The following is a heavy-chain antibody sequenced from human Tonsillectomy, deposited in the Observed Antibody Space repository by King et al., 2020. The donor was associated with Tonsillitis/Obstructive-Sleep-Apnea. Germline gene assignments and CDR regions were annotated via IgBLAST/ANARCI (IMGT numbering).Heavy chain of an antibody. V-gene: IGHV3-20*04. CDR3: ARNFGDPDY. J-gene: IGHJ4*02. Sequence: VQLVESGGGVVRPGGSLRLSCAASGFTFEDFGMSWVRQAPGKGLEWVSGVNWNGDNTRYADSVKGRFTISRANSKNSLYLQMSSLRAEDTAFYYCARNFGDPDYWGQGTLVTVSS. D-gene: IGHD4-17*01. CDR2: VNWNGDNT. CDR1: GFTFEDFG.